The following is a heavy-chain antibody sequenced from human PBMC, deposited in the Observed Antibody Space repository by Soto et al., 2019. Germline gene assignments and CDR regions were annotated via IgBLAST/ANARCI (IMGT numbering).Heavy chain of an antibody. CDR3: ARGRSSSWYYAFGI. Sequence: SVKVSCKASGGTVSSYAISWVRQAPGQVLELMVGFIPIFGTVNYAQKFQGRVTFTADESTSTAYMELSSLRSEDTAVYYCARGRSSSWYYAFGIWGQGTMVTVSS. D-gene: IGHD6-13*01. CDR2: FIPIFGTV. V-gene: IGHV1-69*13. CDR1: GGTVSSYA. J-gene: IGHJ3*02.